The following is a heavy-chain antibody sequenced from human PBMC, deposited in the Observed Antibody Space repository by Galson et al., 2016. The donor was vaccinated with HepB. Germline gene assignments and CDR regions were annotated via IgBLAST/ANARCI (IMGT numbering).Heavy chain of an antibody. CDR3: ARAHYGVLPLDY. CDR1: GFTFSNHG. V-gene: IGHV3-33*01. J-gene: IGHJ4*02. Sequence: SLRLSCAASGFTFSNHGFHWARHTPAKGLEWVAFIYSDGSKIYYGNSVKGRFTISRDNSKHTVYLEMNSLRAEDTAVYYCARAHYGVLPLDYWGQGTLVTVSA. CDR2: IYSDGSKI. D-gene: IGHD4-17*01.